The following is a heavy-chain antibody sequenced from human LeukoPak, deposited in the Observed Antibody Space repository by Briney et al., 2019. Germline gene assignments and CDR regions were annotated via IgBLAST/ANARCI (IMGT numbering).Heavy chain of an antibody. D-gene: IGHD6-19*01. Sequence: SETLSLTCTVSGGSISSYYWSWIRQPPGKGLEWIGYTYYSGSTNYNPSLKSRVTISVDTSKNQFSLKLSSVTAADTAVYYCARAYSPGYSSGWLDYWGQGTLVTVSS. CDR2: TYYSGST. V-gene: IGHV4-59*01. J-gene: IGHJ4*02. CDR3: ARAYSPGYSSGWLDY. CDR1: GGSISSYY.